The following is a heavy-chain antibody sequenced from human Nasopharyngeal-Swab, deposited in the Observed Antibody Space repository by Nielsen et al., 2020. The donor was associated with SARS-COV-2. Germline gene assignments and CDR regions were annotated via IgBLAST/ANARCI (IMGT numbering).Heavy chain of an antibody. CDR3: AKVGDGSGSYYRGYFDY. J-gene: IGHJ4*02. Sequence: WIRQPPGKGLEWVSAISGSGGSTYYADSVKGRFTISRDNSKNTLYLQMNSLRAEDTAVYYCAKVGDGSGSYYRGYFDYWGQGTLVTVSS. V-gene: IGHV3-23*01. CDR2: ISGSGGST. D-gene: IGHD3-10*01.